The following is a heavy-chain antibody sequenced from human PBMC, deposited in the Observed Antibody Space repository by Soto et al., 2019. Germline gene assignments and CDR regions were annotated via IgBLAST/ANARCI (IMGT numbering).Heavy chain of an antibody. V-gene: IGHV3-23*01. CDR3: ARVGDMPAAIRFHYYGMDV. Sequence: PGGSLRLSCAASGXXXXXXXMSWVRQAPGKGLEGFSGISGGGSNTFYADSVKGRVTISRDNSKNTLLLQMNSLGAEDTAVYYCARVGDMPAAIRFHYYGMDVWGQGTTVTVSS. J-gene: IGHJ6*01. D-gene: IGHD2-2*01. CDR2: ISGGGSNT. CDR1: GXXXXXXX.